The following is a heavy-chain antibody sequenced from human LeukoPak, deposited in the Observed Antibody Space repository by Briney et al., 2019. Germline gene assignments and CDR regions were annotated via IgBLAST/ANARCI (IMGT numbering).Heavy chain of an antibody. CDR1: GYTFTSYA. J-gene: IGHJ5*02. CDR2: INTNTGNP. Sequence: AASVKVSCKASGYTFTSYAMNWVRQAPGQGLEWMGWINTNTGNPTYAQGFTGRFVFSFDTSVSTAYLQISSLKAEDTAVYYCARVSVRIAAGLRRGNWFDPWGQGTLVTVSS. CDR3: ARVSVRIAAGLRRGNWFDP. V-gene: IGHV7-4-1*02. D-gene: IGHD6-25*01.